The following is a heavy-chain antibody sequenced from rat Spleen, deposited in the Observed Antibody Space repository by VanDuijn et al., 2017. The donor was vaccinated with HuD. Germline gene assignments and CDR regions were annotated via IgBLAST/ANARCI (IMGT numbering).Heavy chain of an antibody. CDR2: ISSAGRNT. V-gene: IGHV5S23*01. CDR1: GFTFSDFD. J-gene: IGHJ2*01. Sequence: EVQLVESGGGLVQPGRSLKLSCAASGFTFSDFDMAWVRQAPTKGLEWLASISSAGRNTYYRDSVKGGFTISRDNAKNTLYLQMDSLRSEDTATNYCARMRGDYFDYWGQGVMVTVSS. CDR3: ARMRGDYFDY.